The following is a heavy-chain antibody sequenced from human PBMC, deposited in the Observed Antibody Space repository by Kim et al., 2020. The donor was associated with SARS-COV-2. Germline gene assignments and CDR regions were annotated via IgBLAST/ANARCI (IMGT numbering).Heavy chain of an antibody. CDR2: GST. Sequence: GSTSNEQKFQGRVTMTRDTSTSTVYMELSSLRSEDTAVYYCARVGGDIDYWGQGTLVTVSS. D-gene: IGHD2-21*01. V-gene: IGHV1-46*01. J-gene: IGHJ4*02. CDR3: ARVGGDIDY.